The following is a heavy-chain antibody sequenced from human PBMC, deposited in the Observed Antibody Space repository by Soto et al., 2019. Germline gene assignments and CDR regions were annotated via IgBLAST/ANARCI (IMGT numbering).Heavy chain of an antibody. CDR2: IWYDGSNK. CDR1: GFTFSSYG. Sequence: GGSLRLSCAASGFTFSSYGMHWVRQAPGKGLEWVAVIWYDGSNKYYADSVKGRFTISRDNSKNTLYLQMNSLRAEDTAVYYCARDQDTTIFGVDPPAGWGKGTTVTVSS. V-gene: IGHV3-33*01. J-gene: IGHJ6*04. D-gene: IGHD3-3*01. CDR3: ARDQDTTIFGVDPPAG.